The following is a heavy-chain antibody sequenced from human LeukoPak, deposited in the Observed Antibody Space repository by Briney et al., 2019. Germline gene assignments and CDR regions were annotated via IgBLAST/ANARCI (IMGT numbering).Heavy chain of an antibody. Sequence: PGGSLRLSCAVSGFTLSSYWMTWVRQGPGKGLEWLANIKQGESDKYYVDSVKGRFTISRDNAKNSLYLQMNSLRADDTAVYYCARVGVAGFDYWGQGTLVTVSS. D-gene: IGHD6-19*01. CDR3: ARVGVAGFDY. CDR1: GFTLSSYW. V-gene: IGHV3-7*01. CDR2: IKQGESDK. J-gene: IGHJ4*02.